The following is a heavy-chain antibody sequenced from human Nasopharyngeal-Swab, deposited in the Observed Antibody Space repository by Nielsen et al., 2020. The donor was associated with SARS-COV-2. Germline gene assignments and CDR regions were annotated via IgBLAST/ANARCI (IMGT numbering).Heavy chain of an antibody. CDR2: ISSSSSYI. CDR3: ARARSGSYQAAFDI. CDR1: GFTFSSYT. J-gene: IGHJ3*02. Sequence: GESLKISCAASGFTFSSYTMNWVRQAPGKGLEWVSSISSSSSYIHYADSVKGRFTISRDNAKNSLYLQMNSLRAEDTAVYYCARARSGSYQAAFDIWGQGTMVTVSS. D-gene: IGHD1-26*01. V-gene: IGHV3-21*01.